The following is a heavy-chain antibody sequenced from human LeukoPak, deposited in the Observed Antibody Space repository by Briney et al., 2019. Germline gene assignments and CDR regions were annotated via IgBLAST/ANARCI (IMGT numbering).Heavy chain of an antibody. CDR1: GDSISSSYYF. Sequence: SETLSLTCTVSGDSISSSYYFWSWIRQHPGQGLEWMGYIYYSGSTYYNPSLKSRVTISIDTSKNQFSLKLNSVTVADTALYYCARAVLTGYYRSDAFDIWGQGTMVTVSS. V-gene: IGHV4-31*03. D-gene: IGHD3-9*01. CDR2: IYYSGST. J-gene: IGHJ3*02. CDR3: ARAVLTGYYRSDAFDI.